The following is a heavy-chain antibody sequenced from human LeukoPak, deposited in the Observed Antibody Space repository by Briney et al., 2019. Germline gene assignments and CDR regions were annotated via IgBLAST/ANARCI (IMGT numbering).Heavy chain of an antibody. V-gene: IGHV4-39*07. CDR3: ARDRGYSGYDKTFDY. J-gene: IGHJ4*02. Sequence: SETLSLTCTVSGGSIISISYYWGWIRQPPGKGLEWIGSIYYSGSTYYNPSLKSRVAISVDTSKNQFSLKLSSVTAADTAVYYCARDRGYSGYDKTFDYWGQGTLVTVSS. CDR2: IYYSGST. CDR1: GGSIISISYY. D-gene: IGHD5-12*01.